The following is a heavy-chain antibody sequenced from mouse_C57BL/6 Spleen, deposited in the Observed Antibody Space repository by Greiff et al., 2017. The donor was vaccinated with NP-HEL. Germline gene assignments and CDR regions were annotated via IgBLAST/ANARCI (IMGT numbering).Heavy chain of an antibody. CDR3: ARSYDYDERAWFAY. CDR1: GYTFTSYG. V-gene: IGHV1-58*01. D-gene: IGHD2-4*01. Sequence: DVKLQESGAELVRPGSSVKMSCKTSGYTFTSYGINWVKQRPGQGLEWIGYIYIGNGYTEYNEKFKGKATLTSDTSSSTAYMQLSSLTSEDSAIYFCARSYDYDERAWFAYWGQGTLVTVSA. J-gene: IGHJ3*01. CDR2: IYIGNGYT.